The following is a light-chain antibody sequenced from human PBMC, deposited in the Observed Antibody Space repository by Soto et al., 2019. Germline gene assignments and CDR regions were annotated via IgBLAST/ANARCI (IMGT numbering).Light chain of an antibody. CDR2: DVS. CDR1: SSDVGGYNY. J-gene: IGLJ2*01. V-gene: IGLV2-14*01. CDR3: SSYTSSSTLVV. Sequence: QSALTQPASVSGSPGQSITISCTGTSSDVGGYNYVSWYQQHPGKAPKLMIYDVSNRPSGVSNRFSGSKSGNTASLTISGLQAEYEADYYCSSYTSSSTLVVVGGGTQLTVL.